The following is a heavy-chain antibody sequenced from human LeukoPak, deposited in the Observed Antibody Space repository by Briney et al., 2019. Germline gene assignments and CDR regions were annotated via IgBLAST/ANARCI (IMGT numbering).Heavy chain of an antibody. Sequence: SETLSLTCAVYGGSFSGYYWSWIRQPPGKGLEWIGEINHSGSTNYNPSLKSRVTISVDTSKNQFSLKLSSVTAADTAVYYCARKGGSYSLYLNLSPKHFDYWGQGTLATVSS. CDR2: INHSGST. CDR1: GGSFSGYY. D-gene: IGHD1-26*01. CDR3: ARKGGSYSLYLNLSPKHFDY. J-gene: IGHJ4*02. V-gene: IGHV4-34*01.